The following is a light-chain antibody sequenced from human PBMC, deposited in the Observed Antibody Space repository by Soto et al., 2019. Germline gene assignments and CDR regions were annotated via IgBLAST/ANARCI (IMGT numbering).Light chain of an antibody. CDR2: DAS. V-gene: IGKV1-33*01. CDR1: QAISNY. CDR3: QQYDNLPH. Sequence: DIQMTQSPSSLSASVGDRVTITCQASQAISNYLNWYQQKPGKAPKLLIYDASNLETGVPSRFSGSGSGTDFTFTISSLQPEDIATYYCQQYDNLPHFGGGTKVEIK. J-gene: IGKJ4*01.